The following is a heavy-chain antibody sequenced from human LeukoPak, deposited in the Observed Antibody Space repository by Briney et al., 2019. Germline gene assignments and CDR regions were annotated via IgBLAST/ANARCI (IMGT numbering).Heavy chain of an antibody. CDR3: AREPALQGGRAAFDI. Sequence: PSETLSLTCTVSGGSISSSSYYWGWIRQPPGKGLEWIGSIYYSGSTYYNPSLKSRVTISVDTSKNQFSLKLSSVTAADTAVYYCAREPALQGGRAAFDIWGQGTMVTVSS. CDR2: IYYSGST. V-gene: IGHV4-39*07. D-gene: IGHD3-16*01. J-gene: IGHJ3*02. CDR1: GGSISSSSYY.